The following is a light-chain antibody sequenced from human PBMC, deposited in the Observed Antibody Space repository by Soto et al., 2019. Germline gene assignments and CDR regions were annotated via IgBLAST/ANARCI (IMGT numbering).Light chain of an antibody. CDR1: QSIGRY. V-gene: IGKV1-39*01. J-gene: IGKJ2*01. CDR3: QQSCSAPLP. Sequence: DIQMTQSPSSLSASVGDRVTVTCRASQSIGRYLNWYQQKPGKAPKLLIYDVSSLQTGVPSRFSGDRSGTDFTLTISDLQPEDFATYYCQQSCSAPLPFRQGTKLEIQ. CDR2: DVS.